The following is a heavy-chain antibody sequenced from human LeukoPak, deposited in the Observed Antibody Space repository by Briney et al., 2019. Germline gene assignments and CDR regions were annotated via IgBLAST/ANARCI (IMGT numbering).Heavy chain of an antibody. Sequence: GGSLRLSCAASGFTFSSYAMSWVRQAPGKGLEWVPAISGSGGSTYYADSVKGRFTISRDNSKNTLYLQMNSLRAEDTAVYYCAKDPLGSVIAPEGWFDPWGQGTLVTVSS. CDR2: ISGSGGST. V-gene: IGHV3-23*01. CDR3: AKDPLGSVIAPEGWFDP. CDR1: GFTFSSYA. J-gene: IGHJ5*02. D-gene: IGHD2-21*01.